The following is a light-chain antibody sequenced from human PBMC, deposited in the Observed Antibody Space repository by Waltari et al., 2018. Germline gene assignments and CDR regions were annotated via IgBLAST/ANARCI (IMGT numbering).Light chain of an antibody. Sequence: QSALTQTASVSGSPGQSITISCTGTYRDVGSFNYVSWYQQYPGRAPRLVIYDVNTRPSGISDRCSGSKSGNTASLTISGLRAEDEADYYCCSYSGAFHVVFGGGTKLTVL. CDR2: DVN. CDR1: YRDVGSFNY. CDR3: CSYSGAFHVV. J-gene: IGLJ2*01. V-gene: IGLV2-23*02.